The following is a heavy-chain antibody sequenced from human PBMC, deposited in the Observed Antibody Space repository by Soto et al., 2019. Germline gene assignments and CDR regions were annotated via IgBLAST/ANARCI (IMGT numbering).Heavy chain of an antibody. V-gene: IGHV4-59*01. D-gene: IGHD1-20*01. CDR1: CGSIRSDV. CDR3: ARVITGTDVFDL. Sequence: SETLSLTCSVSCGSIRSDVWSWLRQPPGKGLEWIGYIYNNGGTNYNPSLMSRVTISRDTSQNHFSLTLSSVTASDTAVYYCARVITGTDVFDLWGRGTMVTVSS. CDR2: IYNNGGT. J-gene: IGHJ3*01.